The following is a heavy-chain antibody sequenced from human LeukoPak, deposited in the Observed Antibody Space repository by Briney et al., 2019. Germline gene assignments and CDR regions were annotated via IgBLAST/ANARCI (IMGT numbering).Heavy chain of an antibody. CDR3: ARDSPSTYDDILTGYLFDYYYYGMDV. D-gene: IGHD3-9*01. J-gene: IGHJ6*02. Sequence: GGSLRLSCAASGFTFSSYEMNWVRQAPGKGLEWVSYISSSGSTIYYADSVKGRFTISRDNAKNSLYLQMDSLRAEDTAVYYCARDSPSTYDDILTGYLFDYYYYGMDVWGQGTTVTVSS. CDR1: GFTFSSYE. CDR2: ISSSGSTI. V-gene: IGHV3-48*03.